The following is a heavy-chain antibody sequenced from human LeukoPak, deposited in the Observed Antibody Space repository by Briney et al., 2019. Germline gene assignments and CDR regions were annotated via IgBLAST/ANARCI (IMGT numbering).Heavy chain of an antibody. CDR3: APLLPSDAFDI. CDR1: GGTFSSYA. J-gene: IGHJ3*02. V-gene: IGHV1-69*01. D-gene: IGHD2-21*02. CDR2: IIPIFGTA. Sequence: GSSVKVSCKASGGTFSSYAISWVRQAPGQGLEWMGGIIPIFGTANYAQKFQSRVTITADESTSTAYMELSSLRSEDTAVYYCAPLLPSDAFDIWGQGTMVTVSS.